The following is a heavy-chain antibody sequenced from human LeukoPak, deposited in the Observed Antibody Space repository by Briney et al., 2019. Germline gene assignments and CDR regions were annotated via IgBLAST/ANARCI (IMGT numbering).Heavy chain of an antibody. V-gene: IGHV2-70*04. CDR1: GFSLSTRGMR. J-gene: IGHJ4*02. D-gene: IGHD6-19*01. Sequence: SGPTLVNPTQTLTLTCTFSGFSLSTRGMRVSWTRQPPGKALEWLALIDWEDNIFYSSSLRARLTISKDTSKNQAALTLTNVDPADTATYYCARTSHTGVWYDLDSWGQGTLVTVSS. CDR2: IDWEDNI. CDR3: ARTSHTGVWYDLDS.